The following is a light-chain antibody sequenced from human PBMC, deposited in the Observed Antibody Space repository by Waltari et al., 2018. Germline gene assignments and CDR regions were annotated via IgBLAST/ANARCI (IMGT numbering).Light chain of an antibody. J-gene: IGKJ5*01. CDR1: QNIGRY. V-gene: IGKV1-39*01. Sequence: DIQMTQSPSSLSASVGDRVTITCRAGQNIGRYLNWYQQKPGKAPQVLISAASSLQSGVPPRFSGSGSGTDFTLTISSLEPEDFAVYYCQQRNNWPVTFGQGTRLEI. CDR2: AAS. CDR3: QQRNNWPVT.